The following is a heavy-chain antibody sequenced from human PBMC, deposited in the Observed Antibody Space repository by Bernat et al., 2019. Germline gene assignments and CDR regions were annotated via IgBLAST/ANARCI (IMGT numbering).Heavy chain of an antibody. V-gene: IGHV6-1*01. J-gene: IGHJ4*02. CDR1: GDSVSSNRAA. CDR2: PYYRSKWYN. Sequence: QVQLQQSGPGLVKPSQTLSLTCAISGDSVSSNRAAWNWIRQPPSRGLEWLGRPYYRSKWYNDYAVSVKSRITINPDTSKNQFSLQLNSVTPEDTAVYYCARVRAAAGTRTYYFDYWGQGTLVTVSS. CDR3: ARVRAAAGTRTYYFDY. D-gene: IGHD6-13*01.